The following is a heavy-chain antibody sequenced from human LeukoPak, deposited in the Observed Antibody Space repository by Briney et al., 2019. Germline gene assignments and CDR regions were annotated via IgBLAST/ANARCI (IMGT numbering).Heavy chain of an antibody. CDR1: GFTFSNYA. D-gene: IGHD5-12*01. V-gene: IGHV3-7*04. Sequence: GGSLRLSCAASGFTFSNYAMSWVRQAPGKGLEWVANIKQDGSEKYYVDSVKGRFTISRDNAKNSLYLQMNSLRAEDTAVYYCARDTPSPGCSGYGGIDYWGQGTLVTVSS. CDR3: ARDTPSPGCSGYGGIDY. CDR2: IKQDGSEK. J-gene: IGHJ4*02.